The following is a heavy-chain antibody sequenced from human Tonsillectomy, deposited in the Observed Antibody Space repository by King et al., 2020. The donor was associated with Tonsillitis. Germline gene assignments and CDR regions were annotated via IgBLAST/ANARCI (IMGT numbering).Heavy chain of an antibody. Sequence: EVQLVESGAEVKKPGESLKISCKGSGYSFTSYWIGWVRQMPGKGLEWMGIIYPGDSDTRYSPSFQGQVIISADKSISTAYLQWSSLKASDTAMYYCARHPFRTPITIIRGVRGAFDIWDQGTMVTVSS. V-gene: IGHV5-51*01. CDR1: GYSFTSYW. D-gene: IGHD3-10*01. J-gene: IGHJ3*02. CDR3: ARHPFRTPITIIRGVRGAFDI. CDR2: IYPGDSDT.